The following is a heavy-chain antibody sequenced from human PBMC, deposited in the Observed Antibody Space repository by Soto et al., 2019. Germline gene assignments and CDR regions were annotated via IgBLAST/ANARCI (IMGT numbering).Heavy chain of an antibody. CDR2: INHSGST. CDR3: AGRYDYVWGSYRSRYYFDY. V-gene: IGHV4-34*01. CDR1: GGSFSGFY. J-gene: IGHJ4*02. D-gene: IGHD3-16*02. Sequence: PSETLSLTSAVYGGSFSGFYWSWIRQPPGKGLEWIGEINHSGSTNYNPSLKSRITISVDTSKNQFSLKLSSVTAADTAVYYCAGRYDYVWGSYRSRYYFDYWGQGTLVTVSS.